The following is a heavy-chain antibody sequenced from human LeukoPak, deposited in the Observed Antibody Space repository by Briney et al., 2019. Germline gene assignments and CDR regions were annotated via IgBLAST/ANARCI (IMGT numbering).Heavy chain of an antibody. V-gene: IGHV3-43*02. J-gene: IGHJ6*02. CDR1: GFDLDDHD. CDR2: ISWKSDSA. Sequence: GGSLRLSCAASGFDLDDHDMHWVRQPPGKDLEWVALISWKSDSAQYADSVKGRFIISRDDAKNSLYLQMRRLSLEDTAMYYCAKGLDGMDVWGQGTTVTVSS. CDR3: AKGLDGMDV.